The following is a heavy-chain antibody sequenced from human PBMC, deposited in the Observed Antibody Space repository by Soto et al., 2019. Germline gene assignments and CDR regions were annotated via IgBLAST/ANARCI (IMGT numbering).Heavy chain of an antibody. CDR3: ARPGYYDSSGFFNFDY. V-gene: IGHV5-51*01. CDR1: GYSFTTYW. D-gene: IGHD3-22*01. CDR2: IYPGDSDT. J-gene: IGHJ4*02. Sequence: GESLKLSCKGSGYSFTTYWIGWVRQLPGKGLEWMGIIYPGDSDTRYSPSFQGQVTISADKSITTAYLQWNSLKASDTAIYYCARPGYYDSSGFFNFDYWGQGTLVTVSS.